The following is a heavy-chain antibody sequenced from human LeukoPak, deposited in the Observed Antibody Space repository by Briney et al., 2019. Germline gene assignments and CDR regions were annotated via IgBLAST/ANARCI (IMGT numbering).Heavy chain of an antibody. CDR2: ISWNSGSI. J-gene: IGHJ4*02. CDR3: AKAYYYDSSGYLDY. V-gene: IGHV3-9*01. CDR1: RFTFDDYA. D-gene: IGHD3-22*01. Sequence: GGSLRLSCGASRFTFDDYAMHWVRQAPGKGLEWVSGISWNSGSIGYADSVKGRFTISRDNAKNSLYLQMNSLRAEDTALYYCAKAYYYDSSGYLDYWGQGTLVTVSS.